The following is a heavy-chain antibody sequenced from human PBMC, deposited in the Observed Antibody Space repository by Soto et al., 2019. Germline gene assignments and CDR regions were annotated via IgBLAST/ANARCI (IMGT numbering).Heavy chain of an antibody. J-gene: IGHJ3*02. D-gene: IGHD2-15*01. CDR3: ARFDIVVVVAGYAFDI. Sequence: VLVKVSCKASGYTITSYGIGWVRQAPGKGLEGMGWVSAYNGNTNYAQKLQGRVTMTTDTSTSTAYMELRSLRSDDTAVYYCARFDIVVVVAGYAFDIWGQGTMVTVSS. CDR1: GYTITSYG. V-gene: IGHV1-18*01. CDR2: VSAYNGNT.